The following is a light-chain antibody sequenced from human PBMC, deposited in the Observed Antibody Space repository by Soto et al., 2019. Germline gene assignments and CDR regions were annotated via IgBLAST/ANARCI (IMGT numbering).Light chain of an antibody. V-gene: IGLV2-8*01. CDR2: EVN. J-gene: IGLJ1*01. CDR1: NSDVGSYNF. CDR3: SSYAGTNTRYL. Sequence: QSVLAQPPSASGSPGQSVTISCTGANSDVGSYNFVSWYQQHPGRAPKLLIYEVNKRPSGVPDRFSGSKSGNTASLTVSGLQAEEEADYYCSSYAGTNTRYLFGSGTKVTVL.